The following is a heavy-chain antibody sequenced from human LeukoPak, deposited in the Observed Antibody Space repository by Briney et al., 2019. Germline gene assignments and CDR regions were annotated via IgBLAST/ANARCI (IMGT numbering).Heavy chain of an antibody. CDR3: ARGPPGRVYDSSKKGLFDP. J-gene: IGHJ5*02. CDR1: GYTFTDYY. D-gene: IGHD3-22*01. V-gene: IGHV1-46*01. CDR2: INPSGTST. Sequence: ASVKVSCKASGYTFTDYYMHWVRQAPGQGLEWMGIINPSGTSTTYAQKFQGRVTMTIDTSTSTVYMELSSLRSEDTAMYYCARGPPGRVYDSSKKGLFDPWGQGTLVTVSS.